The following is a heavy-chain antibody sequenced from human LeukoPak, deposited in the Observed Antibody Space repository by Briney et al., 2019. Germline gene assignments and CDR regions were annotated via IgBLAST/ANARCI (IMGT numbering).Heavy chain of an antibody. V-gene: IGHV4-59*10. CDR3: ARGSGSYYFDY. CDR2: IYTSGST. CDR1: GGSFSGYY. Sequence: SETLSLTCAVYGGSFSGYYWSWIRQPAGKGLEWIGRIYTSGSTNYNPSLKSRVTISVDTSKNQFSLKLSSVTAADTAVYYCARGSGSYYFDYWGQGTLVTVSS. D-gene: IGHD1-26*01. J-gene: IGHJ4*02.